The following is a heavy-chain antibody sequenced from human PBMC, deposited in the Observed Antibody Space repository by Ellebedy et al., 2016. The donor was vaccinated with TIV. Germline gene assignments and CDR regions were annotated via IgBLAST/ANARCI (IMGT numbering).Heavy chain of an antibody. CDR3: SRDIREEVPAAKSMTYYYYYMDV. J-gene: IGHJ6*03. Sequence: ASVKVSXXASGYTFTSYGISWVRQAPGQGLEWMGWISAYNGNTNYAQKLQGRVTMTTDTSTSTAYMELSSLRSEDTAVYYCSRDIREEVPAAKSMTYYYYYMDVWGKGTTVTVSS. CDR1: GYTFTSYG. D-gene: IGHD2-2*01. V-gene: IGHV1-18*01. CDR2: ISAYNGNT.